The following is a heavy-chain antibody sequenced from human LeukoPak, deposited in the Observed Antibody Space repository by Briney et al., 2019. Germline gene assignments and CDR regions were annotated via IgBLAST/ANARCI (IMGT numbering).Heavy chain of an antibody. D-gene: IGHD6-19*01. CDR3: ARVDSSGWLQAYYYCYGMDV. CDR1: GYTFTSYD. Sequence: GASVKVSCKASGYTFTSYDINWVRQATGQGLEWMGRMNPNSGNTGYAQKFQGRVTMTRNTSISTAYMELSSLRSEDTAVYYCARVDSSGWLQAYYYCYGMDVWGQGTTVTVSS. CDR2: MNPNSGNT. J-gene: IGHJ6*02. V-gene: IGHV1-8*01.